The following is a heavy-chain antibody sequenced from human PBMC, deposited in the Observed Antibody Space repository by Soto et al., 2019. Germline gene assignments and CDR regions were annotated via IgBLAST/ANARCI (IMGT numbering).Heavy chain of an antibody. CDR1: GFTFSSYA. V-gene: IGHV3-30-3*01. CDR3: ARDGGSIAAAGTFDY. D-gene: IGHD6-13*01. J-gene: IGHJ4*02. Sequence: QVQLVESGGGVVQPGRPLRLSCAASGFTFSSYAMHWVRQAPGKGLEWVAVISYDGSNKYYADSVKGRFTISRDNSKNTLYLQMNSLRAEDTAVYYCARDGGSIAAAGTFDYWGQGTLVTVSS. CDR2: ISYDGSNK.